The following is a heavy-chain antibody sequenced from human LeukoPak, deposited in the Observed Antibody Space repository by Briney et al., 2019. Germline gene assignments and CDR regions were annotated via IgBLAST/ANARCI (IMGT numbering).Heavy chain of an antibody. CDR2: IYPGDSDT. V-gene: IGHV5-51*01. D-gene: IGHD5/OR15-5a*01. J-gene: IGHJ5*02. CDR3: ARRRTLRLDAFDP. CDR1: GYSFTNYR. Sequence: GESLKISCKGSGYSFTNYRIGWVRQMPGKGLEWKGTIYPGDSDTRYSPSFQGQVTISVDKSISTAYLQWSSLKASDTAMYYCARRRTLRLDAFDPWGQGTLVTVSS.